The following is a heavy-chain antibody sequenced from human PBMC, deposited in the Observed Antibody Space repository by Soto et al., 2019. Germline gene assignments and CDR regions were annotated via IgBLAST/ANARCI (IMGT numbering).Heavy chain of an antibody. V-gene: IGHV3-33*01. J-gene: IGHJ3*02. CDR3: ARDRVITMIVVANAFDI. CDR2: IWYDGSNK. Sequence: VQLVESGGGVVQPGRSLRLSCAASGFTFSSYGMHWVRQAPGKGLEWVAVIWYDGSNKYYADSVKGRFTISRDNSKNTLYLQMNSQRAEDTAVYYCARDRVITMIVVANAFDIWGQGRMVTVSS. D-gene: IGHD3-22*01. CDR1: GFTFSSYG.